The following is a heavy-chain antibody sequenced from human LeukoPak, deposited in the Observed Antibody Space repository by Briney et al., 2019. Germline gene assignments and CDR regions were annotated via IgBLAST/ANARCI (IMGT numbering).Heavy chain of an antibody. D-gene: IGHD2-2*01. V-gene: IGHV4-39*01. J-gene: IGHJ3*02. CDR1: GDSISSSSYY. CDR2: IYYSGST. CDR3: ATGGIVVVPAAIGEGAFDI. Sequence: SETLSLTCTVSGDSISSSSYYWGWIRQPPGKGLEWIGSIYYSGSTYYNPSLKSRVTISVDTSKNQFSLKLSSVTAAATAVYYCATGGIVVVPAAIGEGAFDIWGQGTMVTVSS.